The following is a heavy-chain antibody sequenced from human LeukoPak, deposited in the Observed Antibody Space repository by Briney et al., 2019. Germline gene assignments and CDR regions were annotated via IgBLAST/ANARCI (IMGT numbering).Heavy chain of an antibody. Sequence: ASVKVSCKASGYTFTGYYMHWVRQAPGQGLEWMGWINPNSGGTNYAQKFQGRVTMTRDTSISTAYMELSRLRSDDTAVYYCARDEGAGIDAFDIWGQGTMVTVSS. V-gene: IGHV1-2*02. CDR2: INPNSGGT. D-gene: IGHD1-26*01. CDR3: ARDEGAGIDAFDI. CDR1: GYTFTGYY. J-gene: IGHJ3*02.